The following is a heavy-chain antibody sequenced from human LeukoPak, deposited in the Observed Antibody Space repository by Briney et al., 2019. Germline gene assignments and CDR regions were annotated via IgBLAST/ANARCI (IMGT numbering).Heavy chain of an antibody. D-gene: IGHD2-21*02. V-gene: IGHV3-23*01. J-gene: IGHJ4*01. CDR3: AKPRAYCGGDCYFDY. CDR1: GFTFSSYA. Sequence: SGGSLRLSCAASGFTFSSYAMSWVRQAPGKGLEWVSTISGSGGSTYYADSVKGRFTISRDNSKNTLYLQMSSLRAEDTAVYYCAKPRAYCGGDCYFDYWGQGTLVTVSS. CDR2: ISGSGGST.